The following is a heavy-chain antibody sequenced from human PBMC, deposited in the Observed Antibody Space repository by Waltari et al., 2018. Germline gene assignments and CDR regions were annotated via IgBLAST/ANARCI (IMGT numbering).Heavy chain of an antibody. J-gene: IGHJ4*02. D-gene: IGHD2-2*01. CDR3: AKVLGVVVPAATEFDY. CDR2: ISGSGGST. V-gene: IGHV3-23*01. Sequence: EVQLLESGGGLVQPGGSLRLSCAASGFTFSSYAMSVVRKAPGKGLEWVSAISGSGGSTYYADSVKGRFTISRDNSKNTLYLQMNSLRAEDTAVYYCAKVLGVVVPAATEFDYWGQGTLVTVSS. CDR1: GFTFSSYA.